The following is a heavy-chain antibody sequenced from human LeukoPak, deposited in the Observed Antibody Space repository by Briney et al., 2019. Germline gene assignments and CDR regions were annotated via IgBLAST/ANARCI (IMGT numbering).Heavy chain of an antibody. CDR2: INPSGGST. V-gene: IGHV1-46*01. CDR3: ARDYYDSSAVEYFQH. J-gene: IGHJ1*01. D-gene: IGHD3-22*01. CDR1: GYTFTSYY. Sequence: ASVKVSCKASGYTFTSYYMHWVRQAPGQGLEWMAIINPSGGSTSYAQKFQGRVTMTRDTSTSTVYMELSSLRSEDTAVYYCARDYYDSSAVEYFQHWGQGTLVTVSS.